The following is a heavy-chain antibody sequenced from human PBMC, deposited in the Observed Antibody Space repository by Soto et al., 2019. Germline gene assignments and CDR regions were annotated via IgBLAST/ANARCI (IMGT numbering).Heavy chain of an antibody. CDR1: GGTFSSYT. CDR3: ASGRAILTGSGRPPWFDP. J-gene: IGHJ5*02. D-gene: IGHD3-9*01. Sequence: QVQLVQSGAEVKKPGSSVKVSCKASGGTFSSYTISWVRQAPGQGLEWMGRIIPILGIANYAQKFQGRVTITADKSTSTSYMELSSLRSEDTAVYYCASGRAILTGSGRPPWFDPWGQGTLVTVSS. V-gene: IGHV1-69*02. CDR2: IIPILGIA.